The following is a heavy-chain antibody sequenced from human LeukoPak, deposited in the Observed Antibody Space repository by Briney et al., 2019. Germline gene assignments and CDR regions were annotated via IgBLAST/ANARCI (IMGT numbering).Heavy chain of an antibody. V-gene: IGHV1-8*01. CDR2: MNPNSGNT. CDR1: GYTFNNYD. D-gene: IGHD5-24*01. J-gene: IGHJ6*02. Sequence: ASVKVSCKASGYTFNNYDTNWVRQAPGQGLEWMGWMNPNSGNTGYAQKFQGRFTLTRETFISTAYMELSSLRSDDTAVYYCVRAMAPLDTFNYQYAMDVWGQGTMVTVSS. CDR3: VRAMAPLDTFNYQYAMDV.